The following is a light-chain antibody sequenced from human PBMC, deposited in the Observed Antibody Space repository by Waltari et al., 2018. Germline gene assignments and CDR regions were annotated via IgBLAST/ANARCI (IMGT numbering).Light chain of an antibody. CDR1: SDDAGNYVL. V-gene: IGLV2-23*01. Sequence: QSALTQTASVSGSLGQAITISCTGISDDAGNYVLVSWYQHSPGQAPKRIIYEANKGPSGVSIRFSGSKSGNTASLTISGLQAEDEAQYYCSSYANDGTVFGGGTKVTVL. J-gene: IGLJ2*01. CDR3: SSYANDGTV. CDR2: EAN.